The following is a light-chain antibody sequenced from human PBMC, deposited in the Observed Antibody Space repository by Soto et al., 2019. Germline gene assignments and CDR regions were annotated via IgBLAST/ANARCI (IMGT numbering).Light chain of an antibody. CDR1: QSVSSSY. V-gene: IGKV3-20*01. Sequence: EIVLTQSPGTLSLSPGERATLSCRASQSVSSSYLAWYQHKPGQAPRLLIYGASSRATGIPDRFSGSGSGTDCTLTIGILEPEDFAVYYCQQYGSSPHTFGQGPKLEIK. J-gene: IGKJ2*01. CDR3: QQYGSSPHT. CDR2: GAS.